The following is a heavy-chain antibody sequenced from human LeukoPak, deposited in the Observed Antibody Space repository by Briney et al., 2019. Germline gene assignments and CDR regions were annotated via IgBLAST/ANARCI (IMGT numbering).Heavy chain of an antibody. D-gene: IGHD7-27*01. CDR1: GYTFTGYY. Sequence: ASVKVSCKASGYTFTGYYIHWVRQAPGQGLEWMGWINPDSGGTNYAQKFQGSVTMTRDTSISTAYMELRRLRSDDTAVYYCAGHWGSNDAFDIWGQGTMVTVSS. V-gene: IGHV1-2*02. CDR3: AGHWGSNDAFDI. J-gene: IGHJ3*02. CDR2: INPDSGGT.